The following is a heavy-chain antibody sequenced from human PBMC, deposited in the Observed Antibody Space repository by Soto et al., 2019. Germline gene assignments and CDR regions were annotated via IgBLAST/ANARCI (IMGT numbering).Heavy chain of an antibody. J-gene: IGHJ6*02. CDR1: GYTFTSYG. CDR2: ISAYNGNT. D-gene: IGHD3-10*01. CDR3: ASGVTMVRGGDFLDYYYYGMDV. Sequence: QVQLVQSGAEVKKPGASVKVSCKASGYTFTSYGISWVRQAPGQGLEWMGWISAYNGNTNYAQKLQGRVTMTTDTSTSTAYMELRSLRSDDTAVYYCASGVTMVRGGDFLDYYYYGMDVWAKGPRSPSP. V-gene: IGHV1-18*01.